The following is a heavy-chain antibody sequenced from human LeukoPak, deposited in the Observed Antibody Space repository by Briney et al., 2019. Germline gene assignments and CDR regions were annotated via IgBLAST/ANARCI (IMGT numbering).Heavy chain of an antibody. Sequence: GESLKISCAASGFIFSSFAMRWVRLAPGKGLEWVSAISGSGDTTYYTDSVKGRFTISRDNSKNTVYLQMNSLRAEDTAVYYCARRDSRGWFDYWGQGTLVTVSP. CDR1: GFIFSSFA. D-gene: IGHD6-19*01. J-gene: IGHJ4*02. CDR2: ISGSGDTT. CDR3: ARRDSRGWFDY. V-gene: IGHV3-23*01.